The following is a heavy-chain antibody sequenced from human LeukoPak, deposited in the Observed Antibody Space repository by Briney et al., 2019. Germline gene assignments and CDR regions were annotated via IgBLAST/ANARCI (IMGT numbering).Heavy chain of an antibody. J-gene: IGHJ4*02. CDR2: ISWDGGST. V-gene: IGHV3-43D*03. Sequence: GGSLRLSCAASGLTFDDYAMHWVRQAPGKGLEWVSLISWDGGSTYYADSVKGRFTISRDNSKNSLYLQMNSLRAEDTALYYCAKSLTVTTIFDYWGQGTLVTVSS. CDR3: AKSLTVTTIFDY. D-gene: IGHD4-17*01. CDR1: GLTFDDYA.